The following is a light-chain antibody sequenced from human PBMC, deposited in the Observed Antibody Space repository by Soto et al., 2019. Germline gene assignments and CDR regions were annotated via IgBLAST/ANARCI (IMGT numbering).Light chain of an antibody. CDR1: QSVSSY. V-gene: IGKV3-11*01. CDR2: DAS. Sequence: EIVFTQSPATLSLSPGERATLSCRASQSVSSYLAWYQQKPGQAPRLLIYDASNRATGIPARFSGSGSGTDFTLTISSLEPEDFAVYYCQQRSNWPFSWTFGQGTKVDIK. CDR3: QQRSNWPFSWT. J-gene: IGKJ1*01.